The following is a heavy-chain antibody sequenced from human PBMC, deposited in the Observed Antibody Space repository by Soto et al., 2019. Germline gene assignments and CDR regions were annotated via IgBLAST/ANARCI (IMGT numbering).Heavy chain of an antibody. D-gene: IGHD1-7*01. V-gene: IGHV4-59*01. CDR1: GGSISSYY. J-gene: IGHJ6*02. CDR3: ARAQYNWNYGGYYYYGMDV. CDR2: IYYSGST. Sequence: SENLSLTCTVSGGSISSYYWSWIRQPPGKGLEWIGYIYYSGSTNYNPSLKSRVTISVDTSKNQFSLKLSSVTAADTAVYYCARAQYNWNYGGYYYYGMDVWGQGTTVTV.